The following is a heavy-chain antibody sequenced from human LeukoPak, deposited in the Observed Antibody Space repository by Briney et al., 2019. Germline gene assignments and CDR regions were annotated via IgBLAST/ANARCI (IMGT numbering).Heavy chain of an antibody. J-gene: IGHJ2*01. V-gene: IGHV4-34*01. CDR3: ARGSIVGGIGGNSVGNWYFDL. Sequence: SETLSLTCAVYGGSFSGYYWSWIRQPPGKGLEWIGEINHSGSTNYNPSLKSRVTISVDTSKNQFSLKLSSVTAADTAVYYCARGSIVGGIGGNSVGNWYFDLWGRGTLVTVSS. CDR1: GGSFSGYY. CDR2: INHSGST. D-gene: IGHD4-23*01.